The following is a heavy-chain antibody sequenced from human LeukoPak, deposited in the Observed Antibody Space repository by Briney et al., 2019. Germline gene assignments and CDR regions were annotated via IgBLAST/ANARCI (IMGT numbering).Heavy chain of an antibody. CDR2: ISERGGST. CDR1: GISLSNYG. D-gene: IGHD3-10*01. CDR3: AKRGVVIRGILVIGYHQEAYHYDF. J-gene: IGHJ4*02. Sequence: GGSLRLSCVVSGISLSNYGMTWVRQAPGKGLEWVSYISERGGSTTYADSVKGRFTISRDTSLNTLYLQLNSLRAEDTAVYFCAKRGVVIRGILVIGYHQEAYHYDFWGQGVLVSVSS. V-gene: IGHV3-23*01.